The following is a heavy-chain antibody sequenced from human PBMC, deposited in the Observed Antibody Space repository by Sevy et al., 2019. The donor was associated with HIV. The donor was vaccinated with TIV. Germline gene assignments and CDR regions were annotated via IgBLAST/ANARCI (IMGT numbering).Heavy chain of an antibody. Sequence: GGSLRLSCAASGFTFSKYSMSWVRQPPGKGLDWVSTLSFGCGEINYADSVKGRFTISRDNSKSSVYLQMNNLRPEDTAVYYCAREGCTKPHDYWGQGTLLTVSS. V-gene: IGHV3-23*01. D-gene: IGHD2-8*01. CDR3: AREGCTKPHDY. CDR2: LSFGCGEI. J-gene: IGHJ4*02. CDR1: GFTFSKYS.